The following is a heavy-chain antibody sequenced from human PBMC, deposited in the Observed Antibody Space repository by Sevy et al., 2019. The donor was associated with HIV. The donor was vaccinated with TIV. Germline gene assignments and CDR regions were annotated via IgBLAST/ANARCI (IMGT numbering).Heavy chain of an antibody. CDR2: IYPGDSDT. Sequence: GESLKISCKGSGYSFNTFWIGWVRQRPGKGLEWIGIIYPGDSDTRYSPSLQGQVTISADESINTAYLQWGSLEASDTAMYYCARSYSESQGYYGQDFDYWGQGTLVTVSS. D-gene: IGHD3-3*01. CDR1: GYSFNTFW. V-gene: IGHV5-51*01. CDR3: ARSYSESQGYYGQDFDY. J-gene: IGHJ4*02.